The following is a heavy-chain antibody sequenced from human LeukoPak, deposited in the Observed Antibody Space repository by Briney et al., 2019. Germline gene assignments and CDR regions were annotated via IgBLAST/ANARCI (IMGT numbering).Heavy chain of an antibody. J-gene: IGHJ6*02. CDR2: IYYRGST. CDR1: GGSISSGGYY. V-gene: IGHV4-31*03. Sequence: SETLSLTCTVSGGSISSGGYYWSWIRQHPGKGLEWIGYIYYRGSTYYNPSLKSRVTISVDTSKNQFSLKLSSVTAADTAVYYCARAPWNDYYYYYGMDVWGQGTTVTVSS. D-gene: IGHD1-1*01. CDR3: ARAPWNDYYYYYGMDV.